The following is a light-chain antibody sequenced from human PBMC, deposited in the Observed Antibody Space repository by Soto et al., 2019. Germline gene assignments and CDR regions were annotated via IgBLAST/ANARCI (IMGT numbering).Light chain of an antibody. CDR2: SNH. CDR1: SSNIGSNT. J-gene: IGLJ1*01. CDR3: CSYVGARTYV. V-gene: IGLV1-44*01. Sequence: QSVLTQPPSASGTPGQRVTISCSGSSSNIGSNTVSWYQQLPGTAPKLLMYSNHQRPSGVPDRFSGSKSGTSASLAINGLQSEDEADYYCCSYVGARTYVFGTGTKVTV.